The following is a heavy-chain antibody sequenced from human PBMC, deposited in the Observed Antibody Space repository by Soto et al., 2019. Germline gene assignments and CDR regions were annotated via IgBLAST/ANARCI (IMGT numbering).Heavy chain of an antibody. Sequence: GGSLRLSCAASGFTFSSYAMSWVRQAPGKGLEWVSAISGSGGSTYYADSVEGRFTISRDNSKNTLYLQMNSLRAEDTAVYYCAKDWRQSGDYVLGFFDYWGQGTLVTVSS. D-gene: IGHD4-17*01. CDR1: GFTFSSYA. V-gene: IGHV3-23*01. J-gene: IGHJ4*02. CDR2: ISGSGGST. CDR3: AKDWRQSGDYVLGFFDY.